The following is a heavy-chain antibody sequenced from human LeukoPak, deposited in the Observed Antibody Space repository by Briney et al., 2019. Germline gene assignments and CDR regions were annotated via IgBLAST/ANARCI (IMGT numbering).Heavy chain of an antibody. Sequence: PPQTLSLTCAISGDSVSSNSVAWNWIRQSPSRGLEWLGRTYYRSKWYNDYAVSVKSRIIINPDTSKNQFSLQLNSVTPEDTAVYYCAREGGDYVFDYWGQGTLVTVTS. CDR1: GDSVSSNSVA. J-gene: IGHJ4*02. V-gene: IGHV6-1*01. CDR3: AREGGDYVFDY. D-gene: IGHD4-17*01. CDR2: TYYRSKWYN.